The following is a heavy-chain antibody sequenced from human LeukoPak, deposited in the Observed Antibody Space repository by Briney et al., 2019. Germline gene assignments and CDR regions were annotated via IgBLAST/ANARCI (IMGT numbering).Heavy chain of an antibody. CDR3: ATTTTLVVRMVRGFGAFDI. CDR2: IIPTFGTP. V-gene: IGHV1-69*13. D-gene: IGHD3-10*01. J-gene: IGHJ3*02. CDR1: GGTFSSSA. Sequence: SVKVSCKASGGTFSSSAISWVRQAPGQGLECMGGIIPTFGTPNYARKLRGRVTITADESTSTAFLELSSLRSEDTAVYYCATTTTLVVRMVRGFGAFDIWGQGTMVTVSS.